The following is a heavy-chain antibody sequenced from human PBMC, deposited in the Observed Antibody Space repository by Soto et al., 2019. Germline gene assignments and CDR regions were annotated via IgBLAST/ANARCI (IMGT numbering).Heavy chain of an antibody. CDR3: ARAYSSSWYGVWLDGYYYGMDV. CDR2: IIPIFGTA. D-gene: IGHD6-13*01. V-gene: IGHV1-69*13. CDR1: GGTFSIYA. Sequence: SVKVSCKASGGTFSIYAISWVRQAPGQGLEWMGGIIPIFGTANYAQKFQGRVTITADESTSTAYMELSSLRSEDTAVYYCARAYSSSWYGVWLDGYYYGMDVWGQGTTVTVSS. J-gene: IGHJ6*02.